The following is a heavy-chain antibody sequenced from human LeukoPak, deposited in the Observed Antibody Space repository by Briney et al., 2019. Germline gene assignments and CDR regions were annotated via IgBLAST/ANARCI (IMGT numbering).Heavy chain of an antibody. Sequence: GGSLRLSCAASGFTFSSYAMSWVRQAPGKGLEWVSAISGSGGSTYYADSVKGRFTISRDNSKNTLYLQMNSLRAEDTAVYYCAKDYESGDIVVVVAAFDYFDYWGQGTMVTVSS. D-gene: IGHD2-15*01. J-gene: IGHJ4*02. V-gene: IGHV3-23*01. CDR3: AKDYESGDIVVVVAAFDYFDY. CDR1: GFTFSSYA. CDR2: ISGSGGST.